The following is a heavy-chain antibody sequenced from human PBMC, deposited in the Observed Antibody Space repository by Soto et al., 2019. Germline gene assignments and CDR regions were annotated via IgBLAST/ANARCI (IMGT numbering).Heavy chain of an antibody. CDR3: ARDGPIFGGVIPDYYYGMDV. D-gene: IGHD3-3*01. CDR2: IIPIFGTA. CDR1: GGTFSSYA. Sequence: SVKVSCKASGGTFSSYAISWVRQAPGQGLEWMGGIIPIFGTANYAQKFQGRVTITADESTSTAYMELSSLRSEDTAVYYCARDGPIFGGVIPDYYYGMDVWGQGTTVTVSS. J-gene: IGHJ6*02. V-gene: IGHV1-69*13.